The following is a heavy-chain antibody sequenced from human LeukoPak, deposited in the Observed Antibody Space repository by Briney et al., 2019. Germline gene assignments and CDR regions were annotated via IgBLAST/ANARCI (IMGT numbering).Heavy chain of an antibody. CDR2: INPNSGGT. CDR1: GYTFTSYG. D-gene: IGHD4-17*01. Sequence: ASVKVSCKASGYTFTSYGISWVRQAPGQGLEWMGWINPNSGGTNYAQKFQGRVTMTRDTSISTAYMELSRLRSDDAAVYYCAKSSTVTKRLDSWGQGTLVTVSS. CDR3: AKSSTVTKRLDS. V-gene: IGHV1-2*02. J-gene: IGHJ4*02.